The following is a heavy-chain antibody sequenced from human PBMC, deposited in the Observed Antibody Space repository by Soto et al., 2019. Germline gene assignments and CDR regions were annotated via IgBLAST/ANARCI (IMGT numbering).Heavy chain of an antibody. D-gene: IGHD4-17*01. CDR3: ESYYGDSAPFYY. Sequence: QVQMVQSGAEVKKPGSSVKVSCKASGGTFSSYTISWVRQAPGHGLEWMGRIIPILGIANYAQKFQVRVTITADKSTSTAYMELSSLRSEDTAVYYCESYYGDSAPFYYWGQGTLVTVSS. V-gene: IGHV1-69*02. CDR1: GGTFSSYT. CDR2: IIPILGIA. J-gene: IGHJ4*02.